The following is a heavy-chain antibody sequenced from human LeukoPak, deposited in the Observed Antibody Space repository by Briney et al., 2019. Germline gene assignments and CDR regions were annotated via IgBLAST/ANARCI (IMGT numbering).Heavy chain of an antibody. V-gene: IGHV4-31*03. Sequence: SQTLSLTCTVSGGSISSGGYYWSWIRQHPGKGLEWIGYIYYSGSAYYNPSLKSRVTISVDTSENQFSLKLSSVTAADTAVYYCAKGPVAVAGYYFDHWGQGTLVTVSS. J-gene: IGHJ4*02. CDR1: GGSISSGGYY. D-gene: IGHD6-19*01. CDR3: AKGPVAVAGYYFDH. CDR2: IYYSGSA.